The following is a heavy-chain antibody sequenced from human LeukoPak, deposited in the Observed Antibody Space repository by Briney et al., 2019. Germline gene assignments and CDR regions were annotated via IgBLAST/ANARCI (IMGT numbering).Heavy chain of an antibody. CDR2: IYYSGST. J-gene: IGHJ6*02. Sequence: SETLSLTCTVSGGSISSYYWSWIRQPPGKGLEWIGYIYYSGSTNYNPSLKSRVTISVDTSKNQFSLKLSSVTAADTAVYYCAREDTAMDLPYYYGMDVWGQGTTVTVSS. CDR1: GGSISSYY. V-gene: IGHV4-59*12. CDR3: AREDTAMDLPYYYGMDV. D-gene: IGHD5-18*01.